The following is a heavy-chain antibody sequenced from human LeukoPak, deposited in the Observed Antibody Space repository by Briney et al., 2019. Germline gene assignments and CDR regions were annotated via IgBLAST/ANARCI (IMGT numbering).Heavy chain of an antibody. Sequence: PSETLSLTCTVSGGSISSYYWSWIRQPAGKGLEWIGRIYTSGSTNYNPSLKSRVTMSVDTSKNQFSLKLSSVTAADTAVYYCARVRVDYDFWSGTSHYYYYYMDVWGKGTTVTVSS. J-gene: IGHJ6*03. CDR3: ARVRVDYDFWSGTSHYYYYYMDV. V-gene: IGHV4-4*07. CDR1: GGSISSYY. D-gene: IGHD3-3*01. CDR2: IYTSGST.